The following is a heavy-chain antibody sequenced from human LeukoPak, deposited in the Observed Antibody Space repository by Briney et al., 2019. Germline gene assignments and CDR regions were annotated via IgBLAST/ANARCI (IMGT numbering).Heavy chain of an antibody. CDR2: IIPIFGTA. Sequence: ASVKVSCKASGGTFSSYAISWVRQAPGQGLEWMGGIIPIFGTANYAQKLQGRVTITTDESTSTAYMELRSLRSDDTAVYYCARTKQLWFGEFRNPADYWGQGTLVTVSS. V-gene: IGHV1-69*05. CDR3: ARTKQLWFGEFRNPADY. CDR1: GGTFSSYA. J-gene: IGHJ4*02. D-gene: IGHD3-10*01.